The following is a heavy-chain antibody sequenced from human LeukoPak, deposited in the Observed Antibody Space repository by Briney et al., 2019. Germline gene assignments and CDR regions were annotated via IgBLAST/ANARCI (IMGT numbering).Heavy chain of an antibody. V-gene: IGHV1-8*01. CDR3: VRGRRELLLLFDY. D-gene: IGHD1-26*01. CDR2: MNPNSGNT. Sequence: ASVKVSCKASGYTFTSYDINWVRQATGQGLEWMGWMNPNSGNTGYAQKFQGRVTMTRNTSISTAYMELSSLRSEDTAVYYCVRGRRELLLLFDYWGQGTLVTVSS. J-gene: IGHJ4*02. CDR1: GYTFTSYD.